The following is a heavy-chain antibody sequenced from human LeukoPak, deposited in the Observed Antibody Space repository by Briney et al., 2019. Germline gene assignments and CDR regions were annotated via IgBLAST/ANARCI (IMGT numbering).Heavy chain of an antibody. J-gene: IGHJ4*02. Sequence: SETLSPTCTVSGYSISSGYYWSWIRQPPGKGLEWIGEINHSGSTNYNPSLKSRVTISVDTSKNQFSLKLSSVTAADTAVYYCARRSGTMVRGVIIGKLDYWGQGTLVTVSS. CDR3: ARRSGTMVRGVIIGKLDY. V-gene: IGHV4-38-2*02. CDR2: INHSGST. CDR1: GYSISSGYY. D-gene: IGHD3-10*01.